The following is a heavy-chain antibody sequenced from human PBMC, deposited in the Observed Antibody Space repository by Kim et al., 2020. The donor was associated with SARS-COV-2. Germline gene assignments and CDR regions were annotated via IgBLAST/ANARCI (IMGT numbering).Heavy chain of an antibody. CDR3: ARDLNYDILTGYNYGMDV. CDR1: GFTFSSYA. J-gene: IGHJ6*02. V-gene: IGHV3-30*04. CDR2: ISYDGGNK. D-gene: IGHD3-9*01. Sequence: GGSLRLSCAASGFTFSSYAMHWVRQAPGKGLEWVAVISYDGGNKYYADSVKGRFTISRDNSKNTLYLQMNSLRAEDTAVYYCARDLNYDILTGYNYGMDVWGQGTTVTVSS.